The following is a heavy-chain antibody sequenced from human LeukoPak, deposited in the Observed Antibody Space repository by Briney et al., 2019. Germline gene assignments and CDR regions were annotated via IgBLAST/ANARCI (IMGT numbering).Heavy chain of an antibody. V-gene: IGHV5-51*01. J-gene: IGHJ4*02. CDR2: IYHGDSDT. D-gene: IGHD4-17*01. Sequence: GASLKISCAGSGYSFTNYCIGWVRQIPGKGVEWMGIIYHGDSDTRYSPSFQGQVTISADKSISTAYLQWSRLKASDSDMYYCARGGLVAYGDSYFDYWVQGPLVTVSS. CDR3: ARGGLVAYGDSYFDY. CDR1: GYSFTNYC.